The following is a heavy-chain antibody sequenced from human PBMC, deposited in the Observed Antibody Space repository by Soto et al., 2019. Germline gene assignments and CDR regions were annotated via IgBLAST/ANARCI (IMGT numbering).Heavy chain of an antibody. CDR2: IYYTGST. V-gene: IGHV4-59*01. D-gene: IGHD3-10*01. Sequence: WTWIRQPPGKGLEYIGYIYYTGSTDYNPSLKSRVTISVDTSKNQFSLKLTSVTAADTAVYYCARGGSLGDYYYGMDVWGQGTTVTVSS. J-gene: IGHJ6*02. CDR3: ARGGSLGDYYYGMDV.